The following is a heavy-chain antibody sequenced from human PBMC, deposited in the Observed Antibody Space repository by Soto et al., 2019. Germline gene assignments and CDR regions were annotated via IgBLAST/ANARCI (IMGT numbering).Heavy chain of an antibody. CDR3: AKSGYTPSNWFDP. Sequence: PSETLSLTCVVSGDSITNGDYYWSWIRQPPGKDLEWIAYIYYNGITHYNPSLKSRVTISLDPSKNHFSLQMNSLRAEDTAIYYCAKSGYTPSNWFDPWGQGTLVTVSS. D-gene: IGHD5-18*01. CDR2: IYYNGIT. J-gene: IGHJ5*02. V-gene: IGHV4-30-4*01. CDR1: GDSITNGDYY.